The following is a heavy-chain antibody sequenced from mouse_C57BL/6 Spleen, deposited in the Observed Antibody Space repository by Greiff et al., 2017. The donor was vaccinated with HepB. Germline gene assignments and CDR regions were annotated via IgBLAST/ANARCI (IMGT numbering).Heavy chain of an antibody. J-gene: IGHJ4*01. Sequence: EVKLQESGAELVKPGASVKLSCTASGFNIKDYYMHWVKQRTEQGLEWIGRIDPEDGATKYAPKFQGKATITADTSSNTAYLQLSSLTSEDTAVYYCAPQIRGAMDYWGQGTSVTVSS. CDR1: GFNIKDYY. D-gene: IGHD3-2*02. CDR2: IDPEDGAT. V-gene: IGHV14-2*01. CDR3: APQIRGAMDY.